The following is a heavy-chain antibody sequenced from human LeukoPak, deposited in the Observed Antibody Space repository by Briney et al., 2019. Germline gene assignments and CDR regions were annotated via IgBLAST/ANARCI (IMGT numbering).Heavy chain of an antibody. CDR2: IYYSGST. V-gene: IGHV4-39*07. Sequence: SETLSLTCTVSGGSISSSSYYWGWIRQPPGKGLEWIGSIYYSGSTYYNPSLKSRVTISVDTSKNQFSLKLSSVTAADTAVYYCARVHTAMAPGAFDYWGQGTLVTVSS. CDR1: GGSISSSSYY. J-gene: IGHJ4*02. D-gene: IGHD5-18*01. CDR3: ARVHTAMAPGAFDY.